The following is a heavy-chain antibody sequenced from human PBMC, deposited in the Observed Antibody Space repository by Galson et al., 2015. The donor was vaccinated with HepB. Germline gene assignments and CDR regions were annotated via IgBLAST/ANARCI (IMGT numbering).Heavy chain of an antibody. J-gene: IGHJ4*02. Sequence: SLRLSCAGSGFTFSNYAMHWVRQAPGKGLEWLTIISYDGSNEYYADSVKGRFTISRDNSKNTAYLQINSLGLEDTAVYYCSKGGGSAQELDYWGQGTLVAVSS. D-gene: IGHD3-16*01. CDR1: GFTFSNYA. CDR2: ISYDGSNE. CDR3: SKGGGSAQELDY. V-gene: IGHV3-30*18.